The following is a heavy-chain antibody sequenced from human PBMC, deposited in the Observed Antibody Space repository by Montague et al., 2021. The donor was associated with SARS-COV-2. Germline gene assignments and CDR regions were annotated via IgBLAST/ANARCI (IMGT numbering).Heavy chain of an antibody. CDR1: GGSISSYY. Sequence: SETLSLTCTVSGGSISSYYWNWIRQPPGKGLEWIGYIYYSGRTNYNPSLKGRVTISVDTSKNQFSLKLSSVTAADTAVYYCARGGGSGYRYYFDYWGQGSLVPVS. CDR3: ARGGGSGYRYYFDY. D-gene: IGHD3-22*01. V-gene: IGHV4-59*01. CDR2: IYYSGRT. J-gene: IGHJ4*02.